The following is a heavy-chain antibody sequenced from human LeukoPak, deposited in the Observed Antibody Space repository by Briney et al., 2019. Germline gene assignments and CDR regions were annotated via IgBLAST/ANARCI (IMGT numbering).Heavy chain of an antibody. Sequence: PSETLSLTCTVSGYSISSGFYWGWIRQPPGKGLEWIGNVYHGGSSYYNPSLKSRVTISLDTSKNQFSLNLYSVTAAATAVYYCARGTRSGWYSNWFDPWGQGTLVTVSS. CDR3: ARGTRSGWYSNWFDP. J-gene: IGHJ5*02. D-gene: IGHD6-19*01. CDR1: GYSISSGFY. CDR2: VYHGGSS. V-gene: IGHV4-38-2*02.